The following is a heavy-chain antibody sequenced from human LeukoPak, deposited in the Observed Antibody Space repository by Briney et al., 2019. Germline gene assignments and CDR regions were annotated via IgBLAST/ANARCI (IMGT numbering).Heavy chain of an antibody. Sequence: ASVKVSFKASGYTFTSYYMHWVRQAPGQGLEWMGIINPSGGSTSYAQKFQGRVTMTRDTSTSTAYMELSSLRSEDTAVYYCARGPSQLWLDYWGQGTLVTVSS. D-gene: IGHD5-18*01. CDR3: ARGPSQLWLDY. J-gene: IGHJ4*02. CDR1: GYTFTSYY. CDR2: INPSGGST. V-gene: IGHV1-46*01.